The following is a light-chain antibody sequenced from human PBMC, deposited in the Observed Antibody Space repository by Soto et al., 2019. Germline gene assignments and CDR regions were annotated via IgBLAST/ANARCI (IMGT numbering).Light chain of an antibody. V-gene: IGKV3-20*01. CDR1: QSVSSNY. CDR2: GAS. Sequence: EIVLTQSPGTLSLSPGEGATLSCRASQSVSSNYLAWYQQKPGQAPRLLIYGASSRATGIPDRFSGSGSGTDFTLTITTLEPEDFAMYYCQQYGSAPRTFGQGTKVEIK. J-gene: IGKJ1*01. CDR3: QQYGSAPRT.